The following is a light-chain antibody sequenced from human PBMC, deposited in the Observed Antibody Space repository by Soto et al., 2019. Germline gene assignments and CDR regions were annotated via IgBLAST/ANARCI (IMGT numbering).Light chain of an antibody. Sequence: EIVLTQSPGPLSLSPGERVTLSGRASQSVSSNYLAWYQQKPGQAPRLLIYGASSRATGIPDRFSGSGSGTDFTLTISRLEPEDFAVYYCQQYGSSPYHFGQGTRLEIK. CDR1: QSVSSNY. V-gene: IGKV3-20*01. J-gene: IGKJ5*01. CDR2: GAS. CDR3: QQYGSSPYH.